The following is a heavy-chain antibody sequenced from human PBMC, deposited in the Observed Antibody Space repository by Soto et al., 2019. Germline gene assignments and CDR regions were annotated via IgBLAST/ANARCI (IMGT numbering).Heavy chain of an antibody. Sequence: PSETLSLTCAVYGGSFSGYYWSWIRQPPGKGLEWIGEINHSGSTNYNPSLKSRVTISVDTSKNQFSLKLSSVTAADTAVYYCASSLHYYYGMDVWGQGTTVTVSS. CDR3: ASSLHYYYGMDV. CDR2: INHSGST. J-gene: IGHJ6*02. CDR1: GGSFSGYY. V-gene: IGHV4-34*01.